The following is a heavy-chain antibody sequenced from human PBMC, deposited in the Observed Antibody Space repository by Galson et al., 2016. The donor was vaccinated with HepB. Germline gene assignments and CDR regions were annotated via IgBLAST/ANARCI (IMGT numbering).Heavy chain of an antibody. J-gene: IGHJ6*02. CDR3: ARASYDFWSGYGYYSGMDV. D-gene: IGHD3-3*01. V-gene: IGHV4-59*01. Sequence: SETLSLTCTVSGGSISSYYWSWIRQPPGKGLEWIGYIYYSGSTNYNPSLKSRVTISVDTSKNQFSLKLSSVTAADTAVYYCARASYDFWSGYGYYSGMDVWGQGTTVTVSS. CDR2: IYYSGST. CDR1: GGSISSYY.